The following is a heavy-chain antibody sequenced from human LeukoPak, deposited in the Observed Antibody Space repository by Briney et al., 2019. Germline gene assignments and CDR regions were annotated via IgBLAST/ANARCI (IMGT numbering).Heavy chain of an antibody. CDR3: ARGFDAHNAFDI. J-gene: IGHJ3*02. D-gene: IGHD3-9*01. Sequence: SETLSLTCTVSGGSISTYYWSWIRQPPGKGLEWIGYIYYSGSTSYNPSLKSRVTISVDTSKNQFSLKLTSVTAADTAVYYCARGFDAHNAFDIWGQGTMVTVSS. CDR2: IYYSGST. CDR1: GGSISTYY. V-gene: IGHV4-59*08.